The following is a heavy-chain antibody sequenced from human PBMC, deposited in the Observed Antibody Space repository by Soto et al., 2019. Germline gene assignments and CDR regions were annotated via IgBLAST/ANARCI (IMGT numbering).Heavy chain of an antibody. Sequence: PSETLSLTCAVYGGSFSGYYWSWIRQPPGKGLEWIGEINHSGSTNYNTSLKSRVTISVDTSKNQFSLKLSSVTAADTAVYYCARRRRLGYCSSTSCYTTYYYYGMDVWGQGTTVTSP. D-gene: IGHD2-2*02. CDR1: GGSFSGYY. V-gene: IGHV4-34*01. CDR3: ARRRRLGYCSSTSCYTTYYYYGMDV. J-gene: IGHJ6*02. CDR2: INHSGST.